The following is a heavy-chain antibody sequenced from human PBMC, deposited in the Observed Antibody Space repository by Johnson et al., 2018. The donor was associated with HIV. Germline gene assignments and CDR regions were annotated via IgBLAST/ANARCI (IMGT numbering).Heavy chain of an antibody. CDR2: IRYDGSNK. D-gene: IGHD5-24*01. CDR1: GFTFSSYG. Sequence: QVQLVESGGGVVQPGGSLRLSCAASGFTFSSYGMHWVRQAPGKGLEWVAFIRYDGSNKYYADSVKGRFTISRDNSKNTLYLQMHSLRAEDTAGYYCAKWDRCGLQVDAVDIWGQGTMVTVSS. J-gene: IGHJ3*02. CDR3: AKWDRCGLQVDAVDI. V-gene: IGHV3-30*02.